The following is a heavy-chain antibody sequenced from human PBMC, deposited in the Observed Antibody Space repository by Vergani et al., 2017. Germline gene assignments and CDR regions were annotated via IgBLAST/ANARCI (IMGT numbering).Heavy chain of an antibody. CDR1: GFTLSKYD. CDR3: EKHFRGWGIDY. J-gene: IGHJ4*02. CDR2: IQFDGSNQ. D-gene: IGHD3-16*01. Sequence: QVQLVESGGGVVQRGGSLRLSCATSGFTLSKYDMQWIRQGPGKGLEFVAFIQFDGSNQYYADSVKGRFTLSRDFSKNTLYLQMNSLRTDDTATYYCEKHFRGWGIDYWGQGTQVIVSS. V-gene: IGHV3-30*02.